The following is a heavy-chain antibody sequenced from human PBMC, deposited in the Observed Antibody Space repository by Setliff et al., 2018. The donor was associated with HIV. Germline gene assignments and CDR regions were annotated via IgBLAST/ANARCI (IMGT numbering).Heavy chain of an antibody. D-gene: IGHD4-17*01. CDR2: IYHSGST. J-gene: IGHJ4*02. CDR1: GGSISSSNW. Sequence: SETLSLTCAVSGGSISSSNWWSWVRQSPGKGLEWIGEIYHSGSTYYNPSLKSRVTISVDTTKSQISLKLISVTAADTAVFYCVRVDYGDYDFDYWGQGTLVTVSS. CDR3: VRVDYGDYDFDY. V-gene: IGHV4-4*02.